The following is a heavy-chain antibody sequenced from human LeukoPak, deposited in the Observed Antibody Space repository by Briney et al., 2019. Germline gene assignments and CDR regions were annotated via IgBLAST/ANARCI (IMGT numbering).Heavy chain of an antibody. D-gene: IGHD6-19*01. CDR2: MNHRGNS. CDR3: ARGSGSYTGAADH. J-gene: IGHJ5*02. CDR1: GVSFTGYY. V-gene: IGHV4-34*01. Sequence: PSETLSLTCAVHGVSFTGYYWSWIRQPPGKGLEWIGEMNHRGNSYFNPSFKSRVSISLDTSRKQFSLNLTSVTAADTAFYFCARGSGSYTGAADHWGQGTLVTVSS.